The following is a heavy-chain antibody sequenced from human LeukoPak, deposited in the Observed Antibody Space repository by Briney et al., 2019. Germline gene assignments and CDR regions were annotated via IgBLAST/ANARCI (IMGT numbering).Heavy chain of an antibody. D-gene: IGHD6-19*01. CDR1: GGSIGTYY. CDR2: IYYSGCT. V-gene: IGHV4-59*08. Sequence: SETLSLTCTVSGGSIGTYYWSWIRQPPGKGLEWIGYIYYSGCTNYNSSLKSRVTISLDTSKNQFSLKLSSVTAADTAVYYCARHGTYDSGWHHFDYWGQGTLVTVSS. CDR3: ARHGTYDSGWHHFDY. J-gene: IGHJ4*02.